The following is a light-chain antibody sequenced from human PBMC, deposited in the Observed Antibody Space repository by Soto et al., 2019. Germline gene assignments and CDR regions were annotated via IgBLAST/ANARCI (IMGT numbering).Light chain of an antibody. J-gene: IGLJ3*02. CDR1: SSDVDNYNY. V-gene: IGLV2-14*01. CDR3: SSYTSSSTLG. CDR2: EVS. Sequence: QAVLTQPASVSGSPGQSITISCTGTSSDVDNYNYVSWYQHHPGKAPKLMIYEVSNRPSGVSNRFSGSKSGNTASLTISGLQAEDEADYYCSSYTSSSTLGFGGGTKLTVL.